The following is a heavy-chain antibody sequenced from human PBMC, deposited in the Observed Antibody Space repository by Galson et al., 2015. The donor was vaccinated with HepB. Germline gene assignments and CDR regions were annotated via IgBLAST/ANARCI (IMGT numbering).Heavy chain of an antibody. V-gene: IGHV1-18*01. D-gene: IGHD5-12*01. CDR3: ARDPRRYSDHVGAYNWFDP. J-gene: IGHJ5*02. Sequence: SVKVSCKASGYTFTNYGITWVRQAPGQGLEWMGWISPYSGNTKYAQKFQGRVTMTTDTSTTTAYMEVTTLRSDDTAMYYCARDPRRYSDHVGAYNWFDPWGQGTLVTVSS. CDR1: GYTFTNYG. CDR2: ISPYSGNT.